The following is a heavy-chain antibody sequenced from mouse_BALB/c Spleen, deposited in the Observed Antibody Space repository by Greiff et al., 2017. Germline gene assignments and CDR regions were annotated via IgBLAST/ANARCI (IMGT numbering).Heavy chain of an antibody. D-gene: IGHD3-3*01. V-gene: IGHV5-17*02. CDR3: ARSGLGDWYFDV. J-gene: IGHJ1*01. CDR2: ISSGSSTI. CDR1: GFTFSSFG. Sequence: EVNLVESGGGLVQPGGSRKLSCAASGFTFSSFGMHWVRQAPEKGLEWVAYISSGSSTIYYADTVKGRFTISRDNPKNTLFLQMTSLRSEDTAMYYCARSGLGDWYFDVWGAGTTVTVSS.